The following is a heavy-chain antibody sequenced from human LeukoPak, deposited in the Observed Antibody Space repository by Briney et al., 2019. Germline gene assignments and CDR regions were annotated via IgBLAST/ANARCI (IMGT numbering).Heavy chain of an antibody. V-gene: IGHV4-34*01. CDR1: GGSFSGYY. CDR3: ASVDHDAFDI. D-gene: IGHD5-12*01. J-gene: IGHJ3*02. CDR2: INHSGST. Sequence: SETLSLTCAVYGGSFSGYYWSWIRQPPGKGLEWIGEINHSGSTNYNPSLKSRVTISVDTSKNQFSLKLSSVTAADTAVYYCASVDHDAFDIWGQGTMVTVSS.